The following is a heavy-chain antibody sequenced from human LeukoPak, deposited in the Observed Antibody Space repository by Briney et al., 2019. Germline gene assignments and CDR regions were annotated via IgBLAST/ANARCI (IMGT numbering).Heavy chain of an antibody. CDR1: GFTVSSNY. CDR2: IYSGGST. CDR3: ARDPPAGTSPY. J-gene: IGHJ4*02. V-gene: IGHV3-53*01. D-gene: IGHD1-7*01. Sequence: GGSLRLSCAASGFTVSSNYMSWVRQAPGKGLEWVSVIYSGGSTYYADSVKGRFTISRDNSKNTLYLQMNSLRAEDTAVYYCARDPPAGTSPYWGQGTLVTVSS.